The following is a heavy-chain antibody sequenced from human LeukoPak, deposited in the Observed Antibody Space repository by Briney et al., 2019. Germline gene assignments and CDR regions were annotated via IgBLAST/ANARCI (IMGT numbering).Heavy chain of an antibody. CDR3: ATSLGGIVGEKKD. V-gene: IGHV1-8*01. D-gene: IGHD1-26*01. CDR2: MNPNSGNT. J-gene: IGHJ4*02. CDR1: GYTFTNYD. Sequence: ASVKVSCKASGYTFTNYDINWVRQATGQGLEWMGWMNPNSGNTGYAQKFQGRVTMTEDTSTDTAYMELSSLRSEDTAVYYCATSLGGIVGEKKDWGQGTLVTVSS.